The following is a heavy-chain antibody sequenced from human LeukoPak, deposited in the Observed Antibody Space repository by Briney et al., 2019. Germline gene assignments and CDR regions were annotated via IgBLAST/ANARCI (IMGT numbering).Heavy chain of an antibody. J-gene: IGHJ4*02. D-gene: IGHD1-1*01. Sequence: PGGSLRLSCAASGFTFSGYEMNWVRQAPGKGLEWVSYISRSGRTIYDADSVKGRFTISRDNSKNTLYLQMNSLRAEDTAVYYCAKEGTGIHFDYWGQGTLVTVSS. CDR1: GFTFSGYE. V-gene: IGHV3-48*03. CDR2: ISRSGRTI. CDR3: AKEGTGIHFDY.